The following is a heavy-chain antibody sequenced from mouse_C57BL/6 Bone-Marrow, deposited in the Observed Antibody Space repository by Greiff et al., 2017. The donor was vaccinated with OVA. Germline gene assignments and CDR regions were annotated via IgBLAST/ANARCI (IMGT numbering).Heavy chain of an antibody. V-gene: IGHV1-78*01. CDR3: ARLDDGYPHYYAMDY. Sequence: QVQLQQSDAELVKPGASVKISCKVSGYTFTDHTIHWMKQRPEQGLEWIGYIYPRDGSTKYNEKFKGKATLTADKSSSTAYMQLNSLTSEDSAVYFCARLDDGYPHYYAMDYWGQGTSVTVSS. J-gene: IGHJ4*01. CDR1: GYTFTDHT. D-gene: IGHD2-3*01. CDR2: IYPRDGST.